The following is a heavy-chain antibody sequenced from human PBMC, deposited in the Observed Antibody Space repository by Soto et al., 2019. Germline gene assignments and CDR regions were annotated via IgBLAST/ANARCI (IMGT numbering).Heavy chain of an antibody. Sequence: SVKVSCKASGGTFGSYAITWVRRAPGQGLEWLGGMIPILNSPAYAQKFKARVVITADEITNTAYMELNSLRFDDTAVYYCAREAPYCTSATCPKFYDMDVWGQGTTVTVSS. V-gene: IGHV1-69*13. CDR1: GGTFGSYA. CDR3: AREAPYCTSATCPKFYDMDV. D-gene: IGHD2-2*01. J-gene: IGHJ6*02. CDR2: MIPILNSP.